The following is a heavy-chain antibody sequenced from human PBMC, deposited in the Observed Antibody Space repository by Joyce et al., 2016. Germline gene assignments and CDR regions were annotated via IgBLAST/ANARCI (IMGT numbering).Heavy chain of an antibody. CDR2: INHNGRP. V-gene: IGHV4-34*01. J-gene: IGHJ6*02. CDR3: ARGDYDFWSDYDTGDPVYYHYYGMDV. CDR1: GGSFSGPY. D-gene: IGHD3-3*01. Sequence: QVHLQQWGAGLLKPSEILSLTCGVYGGSFSGPYWSWIRQPPGKELEWIGEINHNGRPDYNPALKSRVTRSLDTFKNPLSLRLSSVTAADTAVYYWARGDYDFWSDYDTGDPVYYHYYGMDVWGQGTTVTVSS.